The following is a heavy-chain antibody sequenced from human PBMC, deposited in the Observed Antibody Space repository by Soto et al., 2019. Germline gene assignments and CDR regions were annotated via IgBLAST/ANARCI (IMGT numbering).Heavy chain of an antibody. Sequence: GASVKVSCKVSGFTLTGLSMQSVRQSPGKGLEWMGGFDPEDGETIYAQKFQGRVTMTEDTSTDTAYMELSSLRSEDTAVYYCATGREMAASYYYYGMDVWGQGTTVTVSS. V-gene: IGHV1-24*01. CDR3: ATGREMAASYYYYGMDV. CDR1: GFTLTGLS. CDR2: FDPEDGET. J-gene: IGHJ6*02. D-gene: IGHD1-26*01.